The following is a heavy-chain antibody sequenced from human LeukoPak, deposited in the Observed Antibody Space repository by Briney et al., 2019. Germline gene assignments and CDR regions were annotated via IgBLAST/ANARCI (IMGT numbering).Heavy chain of an antibody. V-gene: IGHV3-73*01. Sequence: GGSLRLSCAASGFTFSGSAMHWVRQASGKGLEWVGRIRSKANSYATAYAASVKGRFTISRDDSKNTAYLQMNSLKTEDTAVYYCTTVSIWFGELGLNYWGQGTLVTVSS. CDR1: GFTFSGSA. D-gene: IGHD3-10*01. CDR3: TTVSIWFGELGLNY. CDR2: IRSKANSYAT. J-gene: IGHJ4*02.